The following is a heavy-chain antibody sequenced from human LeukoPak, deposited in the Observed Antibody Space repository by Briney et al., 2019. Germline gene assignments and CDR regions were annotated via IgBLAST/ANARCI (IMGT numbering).Heavy chain of an antibody. J-gene: IGHJ4*02. CDR2: INHSGST. CDR1: GGSFSGYY. V-gene: IGHV4-34*01. Sequence: SETLSLTCAVYGGSFSGYYWSWIRQPPGEGVEWRGEINHSGSTNYNPSLKSRVTISVDTSKNQFSLKLSSVTAPDTAVYYCARGLQIQDSSILSDYWGQGTLVTVSS. CDR3: ARGLQIQDSSILSDY. D-gene: IGHD6-13*01.